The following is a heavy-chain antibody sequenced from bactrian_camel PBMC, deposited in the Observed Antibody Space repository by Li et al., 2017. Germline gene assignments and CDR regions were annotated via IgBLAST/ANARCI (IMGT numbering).Heavy chain of an antibody. CDR2: IKSDSSDT. Sequence: HVQLVESGGTLVQPGGSLRLSCVASGFPFASVGMMWVRQAPGKGLEWVSSIKSDSSDTYYVDSVKGRFTISRDNAKNTVYLQMNSLKSEDTALYYCATQRSWSTGAYAANYWGQGTQVTVS. J-gene: IGHJ4*01. D-gene: IGHD6*01. CDR3: ATQRSWSTGAYAANY. V-gene: IGHV3-2*01. CDR1: GFPFASVG.